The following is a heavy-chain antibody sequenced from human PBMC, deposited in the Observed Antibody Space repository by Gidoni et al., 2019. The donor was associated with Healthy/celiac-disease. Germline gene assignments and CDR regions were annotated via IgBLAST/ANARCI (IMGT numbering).Heavy chain of an antibody. CDR1: GFTFSTYA. CDR3: ARGRGVYYFEY. CDR2: ISSNGIST. V-gene: IGHV3-64*01. Sequence: EVQLVESGGGLVQPGGSLRLSCAASGFTFSTYAMHWVRQAPGKGLEYVSGISSNGISTYYANSVKGRFTISRDNSKNTLYLQMGSLRAEDMSVYYCARGRGVYYFEYWGQGTLVTVSS. J-gene: IGHJ4*02. D-gene: IGHD2-8*01.